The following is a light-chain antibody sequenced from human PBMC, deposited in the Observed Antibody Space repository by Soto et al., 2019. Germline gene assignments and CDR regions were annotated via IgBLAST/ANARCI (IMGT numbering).Light chain of an antibody. CDR1: SSDVGGYSY. J-gene: IGLJ1*01. Sequence: QSVLTQPPSASGSPGQSVTISCTGTSSDVGGYSYVSWYQQHPGKPPKLMIYEVTKRPSGVPDRFSGSKSGNTASLTVSGLQAEAEADYYCISYAGSDNFVFGTGTKLTVL. CDR2: EVT. CDR3: ISYAGSDNFV. V-gene: IGLV2-8*01.